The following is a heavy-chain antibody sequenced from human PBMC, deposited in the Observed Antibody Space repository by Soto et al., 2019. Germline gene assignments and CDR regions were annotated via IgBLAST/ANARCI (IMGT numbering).Heavy chain of an antibody. J-gene: IGHJ6*02. D-gene: IGHD1-26*01. CDR3: ARDLWAGSYRLQGEPYGMDV. V-gene: IGHV3-33*01. CDR2: IWYDGSNK. Sequence: PGGSLRLSCAASGFTFSSYGMHWVRQAPGKGLEWVAVIWYDGSNKYYADSVKGRFTISRDNSKNSLYLQMNSLRDEDTAVYYCARDLWAGSYRLQGEPYGMDVWGQGTTVTVSS. CDR1: GFTFSSYG.